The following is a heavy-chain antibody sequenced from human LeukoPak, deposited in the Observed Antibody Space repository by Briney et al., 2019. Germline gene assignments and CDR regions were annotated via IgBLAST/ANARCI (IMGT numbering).Heavy chain of an antibody. CDR2: IYYSGST. CDR1: GGSISSYY. Sequence: KSSETLSLTCTVSGGSISSYYWSWIRQPPGKGLEWIGYIYYSGSTNYNPSLKSRVTISVDTSKNQFSLKLSSVTAADTAVYYCARAPSTIFGVGPLDYWGQGTLVTVSS. V-gene: IGHV4-59*01. D-gene: IGHD3-3*01. CDR3: ARAPSTIFGVGPLDY. J-gene: IGHJ4*02.